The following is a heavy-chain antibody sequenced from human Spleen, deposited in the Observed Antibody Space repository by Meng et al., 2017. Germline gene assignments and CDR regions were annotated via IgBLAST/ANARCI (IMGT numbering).Heavy chain of an antibody. CDR3: ARDAGDL. V-gene: IGHV4-34*01. Sequence: QVQLQQWGAGLVKPSETLSLTCAVSGVSLSGDYWSWIRQPPGKGLEWIGEINHRGKTTYNPSLKSRVTMSIDTSEKQFSLKLSSVTAADTAVYYCARDAGDLWGQGTLVTVSS. CDR1: GVSLSGDY. J-gene: IGHJ5*02. CDR2: INHRGKT.